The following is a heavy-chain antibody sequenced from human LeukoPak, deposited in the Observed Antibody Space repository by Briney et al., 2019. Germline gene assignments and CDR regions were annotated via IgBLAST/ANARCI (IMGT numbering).Heavy chain of an antibody. Sequence: RASVKVSCKASGYTFTGDFIHWVQQAPGQGLEWMGWINSDSGGTNYARKFQGRVTMTRDTSISTAYMELSSLRSDDTAVFYCARGNIATRRGENWFDPWGQGTLVTVSS. CDR3: ARGNIATRRGENWFDP. CDR2: INSDSGGT. CDR1: GYTFTGDF. D-gene: IGHD6-6*01. J-gene: IGHJ5*02. V-gene: IGHV1-2*02.